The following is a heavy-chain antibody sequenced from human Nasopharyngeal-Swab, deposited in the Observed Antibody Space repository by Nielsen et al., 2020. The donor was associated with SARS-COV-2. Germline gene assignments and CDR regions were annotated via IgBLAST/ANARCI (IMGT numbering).Heavy chain of an antibody. D-gene: IGHD5-12*01. J-gene: IGHJ6*02. Sequence: GGSLRLSCAASGFTFSSYSMNWVRQAPGKGLEWVSYISSSSSTIYYADSVKGRFTNSRDNAKNSLYLQMNSLRDEDTAVYYCARGSGYKSYYYYGMDVWGQGTTVTVSS. CDR1: GFTFSSYS. V-gene: IGHV3-48*02. CDR2: ISSSSSTI. CDR3: ARGSGYKSYYYYGMDV.